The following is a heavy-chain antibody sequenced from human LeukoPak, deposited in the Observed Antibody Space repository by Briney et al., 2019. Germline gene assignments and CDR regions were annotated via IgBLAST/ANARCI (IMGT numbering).Heavy chain of an antibody. CDR1: GFTFSSYW. J-gene: IGHJ3*02. D-gene: IGHD2-21*01. V-gene: IGHV3-7*01. CDR2: IKQDGSEK. CDR3: VRDGPTVVGGPRAFDI. Sequence: PPGGSLRLSCAASGFTFSSYWMSWVRQAPGKGLEWVANIKQDGSEKYYMDSVVGRFTISRDNAKNALHLQMNSLRVEETAVYYCVRDGPTVVGGPRAFDIWGQGTTVTVSS.